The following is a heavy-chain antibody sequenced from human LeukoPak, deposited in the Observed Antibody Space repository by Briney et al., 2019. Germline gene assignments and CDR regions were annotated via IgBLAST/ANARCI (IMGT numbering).Heavy chain of an antibody. CDR2: IYYSGST. V-gene: IGHV4-39*07. D-gene: IGHD6-19*01. CDR1: GGSISSSGYY. J-gene: IGHJ4*02. Sequence: PSETLSLTCTVSGGSISSSGYYWGWIRQPPGKGPEWIGSIYYSGSTYYNPSLKSRVTISVDTSKNQFSLKLSSVTAADTAVYYCARVFWSSGWYYFDYWGQGTLVTVSS. CDR3: ARVFWSSGWYYFDY.